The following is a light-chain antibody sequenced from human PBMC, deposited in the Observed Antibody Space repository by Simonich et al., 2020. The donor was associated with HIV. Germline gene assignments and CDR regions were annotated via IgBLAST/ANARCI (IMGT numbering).Light chain of an antibody. CDR1: QCVNRN. CDR2: GSS. J-gene: IGKJ3*01. V-gene: IGKV3-15*01. CDR3: QQSPGT. Sequence: EIVMTQSPSTLSVSPGERATLSGRASQCVNRNLAGYQQKPGQAPRLLIYGSSPRATGIPARFSGTGSGTEFTLTISRLEPEDFAVYYCQQSPGTFGPGTKVYIK.